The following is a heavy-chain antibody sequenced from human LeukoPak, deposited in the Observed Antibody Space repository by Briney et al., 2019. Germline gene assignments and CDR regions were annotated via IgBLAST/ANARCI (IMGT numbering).Heavy chain of an antibody. CDR3: ARALDSSSSRYQAFEE. CDR2: ISNSSSYI. D-gene: IGHD2-2*01. Sequence: PGGSLRLSCAASGFTFSSYSMNWVRQAPGKGLEWVSSISNSSSYIYYADSVKGRFTISRDNAKNSLYLQMNSLRAEDTAVYYCARALDSSSSRYQAFEEWGQGTLVTVSS. V-gene: IGHV3-21*01. J-gene: IGHJ4*02. CDR1: GFTFSSYS.